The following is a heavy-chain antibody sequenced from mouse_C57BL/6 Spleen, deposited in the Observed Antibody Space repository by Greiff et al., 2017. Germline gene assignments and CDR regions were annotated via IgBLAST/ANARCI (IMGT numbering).Heavy chain of an antibody. CDR2: IDPSDSET. CDR1: GYTFTSYW. V-gene: IGHV1-52*01. CDR3: ARRAYGYDWYFDV. J-gene: IGHJ1*03. Sequence: QVQLQQPGAELVRPGSSVKLSCKASGYTFTSYWMHWVKQRPIQGLEWIGNIDPSDSETNYNQKFQDKATLTVDKSSSTAYMQLSSLTSEDSAVYYCARRAYGYDWYFDVWGTGTTVTVSS. D-gene: IGHD2-2*01.